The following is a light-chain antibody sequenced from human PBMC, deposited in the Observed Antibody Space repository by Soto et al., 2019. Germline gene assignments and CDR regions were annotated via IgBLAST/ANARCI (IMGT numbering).Light chain of an antibody. CDR2: DNN. Sequence: QSVLTQPPSVSAAPGQKVTISCSGSSPNIGNNYVSWYQHLPGTAPKLPIYDNNKRPSGIPDRFSGSKSGTSATLDITGLQTGDEADYYCATWDNSLSAHVFGTGTKDT. CDR1: SPNIGNNY. J-gene: IGLJ1*01. CDR3: ATWDNSLSAHV. V-gene: IGLV1-51*01.